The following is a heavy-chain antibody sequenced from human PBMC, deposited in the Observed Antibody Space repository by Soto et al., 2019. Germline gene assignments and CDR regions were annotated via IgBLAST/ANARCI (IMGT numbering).Heavy chain of an antibody. Sequence: GESLKISCKGSGYSFTSYWIGWVRQMPGKGLEWMGIINPGDSDTRYGPSFQGQVTISADKSINTAYLQWSSLKASDTAIYYCMRSYGDSYYFYYGMDVWGQGTTVTVSS. CDR3: MRSYGDSYYFYYGMDV. CDR1: GYSFTSYW. CDR2: INPGDSDT. V-gene: IGHV5-51*01. D-gene: IGHD4-17*01. J-gene: IGHJ6*02.